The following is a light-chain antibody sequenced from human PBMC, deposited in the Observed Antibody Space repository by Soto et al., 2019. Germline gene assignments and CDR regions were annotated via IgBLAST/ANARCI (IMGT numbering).Light chain of an antibody. CDR3: SSYTGDRHFYV. Sequence: QSALTQPPSASGSPGQSVSISCTGTGSDVGTYNFVSWYQQHPGKAPKLLIYEVTKRPSGVPDRSSGSKSGNTASLTVSGLQAEDEAEYFCSSYTGDRHFYVFGTGTKVTVL. CDR2: EVT. J-gene: IGLJ1*01. CDR1: GSDVGTYNF. V-gene: IGLV2-8*01.